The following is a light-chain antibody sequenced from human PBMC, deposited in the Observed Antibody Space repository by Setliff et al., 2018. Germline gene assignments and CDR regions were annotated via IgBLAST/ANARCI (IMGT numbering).Light chain of an antibody. Sequence: QSALTQPPSASGTPGQRVTISCSGSSSNIGSNTVNWYQQLPGTAPKLLIYRNNLRPSGVPDRFSGSKSGTSASLAISGLQSEDEADYYCAAWDDSLNGVVFGGGTKVTVL. CDR3: AAWDDSLNGVV. J-gene: IGLJ2*01. V-gene: IGLV1-44*01. CDR1: SSNIGSNT. CDR2: RNN.